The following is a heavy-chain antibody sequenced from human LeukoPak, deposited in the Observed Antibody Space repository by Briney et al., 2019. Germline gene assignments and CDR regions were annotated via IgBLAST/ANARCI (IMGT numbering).Heavy chain of an antibody. V-gene: IGHV1-24*01. CDR2: FDPEDGET. CDR3: ATLPLSYDYVWGSYRQYYFDY. CDR1: GYTLTELS. J-gene: IGHJ4*02. Sequence: ASVKVSCKVSGYTLTELSMHWVRQAPGKGLEWMGGFDPEDGETIYAQKFQGRVTMTEDTSTDTAYMELSSLRSEDTAVYYCATLPLSYDYVWGSYRQYYFDYWGQGTLVTVPS. D-gene: IGHD3-16*02.